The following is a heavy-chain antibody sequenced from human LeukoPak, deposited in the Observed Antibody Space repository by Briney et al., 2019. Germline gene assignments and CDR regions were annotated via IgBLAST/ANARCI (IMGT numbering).Heavy chain of an antibody. D-gene: IGHD4-23*01. Sequence: SETLSLTCTVSGGSISSGGYYWSWIRQHPGKGLEWIGYIYYSGSTYYNPSLKSRVTISVDTSKNQFSLKLSSVTAADTAVYCCARVRGELYFDYWGQGTLVTVSS. CDR1: GGSISSGGYY. J-gene: IGHJ4*02. V-gene: IGHV4-31*03. CDR2: IYYSGST. CDR3: ARVRGELYFDY.